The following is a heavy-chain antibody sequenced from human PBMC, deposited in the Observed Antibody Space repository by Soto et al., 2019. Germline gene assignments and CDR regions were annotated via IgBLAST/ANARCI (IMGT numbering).Heavy chain of an antibody. Sequence: SETLSLTCTVSGGSISSHYWSWIRQPPGKGLEWIGYIYYSGSTNYNPSLKSRVTISVDTSKNQFSLKLSSVTAADTAVYYCASLGAAAGLYYFDYWGQGTLVTVSS. CDR1: GGSISSHY. CDR2: IYYSGST. D-gene: IGHD6-13*01. J-gene: IGHJ4*02. CDR3: ASLGAAAGLYYFDY. V-gene: IGHV4-59*11.